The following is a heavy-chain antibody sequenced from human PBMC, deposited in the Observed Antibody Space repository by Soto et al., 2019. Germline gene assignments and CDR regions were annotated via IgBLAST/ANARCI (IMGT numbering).Heavy chain of an antibody. CDR2: ISYDGSNK. D-gene: IGHD5-12*01. J-gene: IGHJ4*02. V-gene: IGHV3-30*18. CDR1: GFTFSSYG. CDR3: AKDGGSGYETKFDY. Sequence: GGSLRLSCAASGFTFSSYGMHWFRQAPGKGLEWVAVISYDGSNKYYADSVKGRFTISRDNSKNTLYLQMNSLRAEDTAVYYCAKDGGSGYETKFDYWGQGTLVTVSS.